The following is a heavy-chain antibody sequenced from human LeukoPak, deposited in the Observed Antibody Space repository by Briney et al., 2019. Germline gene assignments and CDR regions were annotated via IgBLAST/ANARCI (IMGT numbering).Heavy chain of an antibody. CDR2: ISYDGSNK. Sequence: PGGSLRLSCAASGFTFISYGMHWVRQAPGKGLEWVAVISYDGSNKYYADSVKGRFTISRDNSKNTLYLQMNSLRAEDTAVYYCAKDRGSYYFRVCDYWGQGTLVTVSS. CDR3: AKDRGSYYFRVCDY. D-gene: IGHD1-26*01. V-gene: IGHV3-30*18. CDR1: GFTFISYG. J-gene: IGHJ4*02.